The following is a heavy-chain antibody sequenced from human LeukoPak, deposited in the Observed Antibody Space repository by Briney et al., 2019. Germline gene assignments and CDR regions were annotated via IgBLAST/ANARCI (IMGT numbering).Heavy chain of an antibody. Sequence: SETLSLTCAVSGGSISSNTWWSWVRQPPGKGLEWIGEIYHSGSTNYNPSLKSRVTISIDKSKNQFSLKLSSVTAADTAVYSCARGGGGSSCDLWGRGTLVTVAS. CDR3: ARGGGGSSCDL. CDR1: GGSISSNTW. D-gene: IGHD6-13*01. CDR2: IYHSGST. J-gene: IGHJ2*01. V-gene: IGHV4-4*02.